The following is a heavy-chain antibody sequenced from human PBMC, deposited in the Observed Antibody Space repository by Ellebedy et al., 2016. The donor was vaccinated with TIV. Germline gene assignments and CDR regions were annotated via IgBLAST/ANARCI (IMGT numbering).Heavy chain of an antibody. J-gene: IGHJ3*02. V-gene: IGHV4-39*07. CDR1: GGSISSTYYY. D-gene: IGHD2-15*01. CDR2: FYYSGSPYRGST. Sequence: MPSETLSLTCRVSGGSISSTYYYWGWIRQPPGKGLEWIGSFYYSGSPYRGSTYYNPSLKSRVTMSLDTSKNQFSLKLSSVTAADTAMYYCARDIGSRAERWVAFDIWGQGTMVTVSS. CDR3: ARDIGSRAERWVAFDI.